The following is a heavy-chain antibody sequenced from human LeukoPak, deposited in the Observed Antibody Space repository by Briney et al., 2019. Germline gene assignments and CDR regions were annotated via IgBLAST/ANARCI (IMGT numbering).Heavy chain of an antibody. Sequence: SVRVSCKASGGTFSSYAISWVRQAPGQGLEWMGGIIPIFGTANYAQKFQGRVTITTDESTSTAYMELSSLRSEDTAVYYCARCGACGGDLGYYMDVWGKGTTVTVSS. D-gene: IGHD2-21*02. V-gene: IGHV1-69*05. CDR3: ARCGACGGDLGYYMDV. CDR2: IIPIFGTA. J-gene: IGHJ6*03. CDR1: GGTFSSYA.